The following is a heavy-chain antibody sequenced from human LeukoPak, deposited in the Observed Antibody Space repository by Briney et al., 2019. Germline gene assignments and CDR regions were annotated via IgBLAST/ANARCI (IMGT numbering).Heavy chain of an antibody. V-gene: IGHV1-2*02. CDR1: GYTLTASY. CDR2: INPNSGGT. Sequence: ASVKVSCKASGYTLTASYMTRGRQAPGQGLEWVGWINPNSGGTNYAQKFQGRVTMTRDTSISTAYMELSRLRSDDTAVYYCARDLVLSYYDILTGQLDYWGQGTLVTVSS. D-gene: IGHD3-9*01. CDR3: ARDLVLSYYDILTGQLDY. J-gene: IGHJ4*02.